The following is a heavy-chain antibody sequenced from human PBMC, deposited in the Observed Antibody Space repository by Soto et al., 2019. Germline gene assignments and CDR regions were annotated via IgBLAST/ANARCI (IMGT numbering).Heavy chain of an antibody. Sequence: GGSLRLSCAVSGFTFNSNAMHWVRQAPGKGLEWVSGIKWKSDTGYADSVKGRFTISRDNAENSLSLQMNTLRAEDTALYYCAISQDRGGRTTFIYWGQGTKVTVSS. V-gene: IGHV3-9*01. D-gene: IGHD3-16*01. CDR3: AISQDRGGRTTFIY. CDR1: GFTFNSNA. J-gene: IGHJ4*02. CDR2: IKWKSDT.